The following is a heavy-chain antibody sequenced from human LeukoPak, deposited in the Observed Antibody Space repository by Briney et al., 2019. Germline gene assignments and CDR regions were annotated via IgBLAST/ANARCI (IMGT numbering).Heavy chain of an antibody. Sequence: ASVKVSCKASGYTFISHGISWVRQAPGQGLEWMGWISAYNGNTNYAQKLQGRVTMTTDTSTSTAYMELRSLRSDDTAVYYCARDYCSSTSCNSDYWGQGTLVTVSS. CDR1: GYTFISHG. J-gene: IGHJ4*02. D-gene: IGHD2-2*02. CDR3: ARDYCSSTSCNSDY. V-gene: IGHV1-18*01. CDR2: ISAYNGNT.